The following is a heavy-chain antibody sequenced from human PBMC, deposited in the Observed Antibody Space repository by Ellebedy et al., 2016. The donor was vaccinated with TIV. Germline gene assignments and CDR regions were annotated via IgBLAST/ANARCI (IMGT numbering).Heavy chain of an antibody. CDR2: IWYDGSNK. D-gene: IGHD5-18*01. V-gene: IGHV3-33*06. J-gene: IGHJ4*02. CDR3: AQGSAMVTLHNY. CDR1: GFTFSSYG. Sequence: GGSLRLSCAASGFTFSSYGMHWVRQAPGKGLEWVAVIWYDGSNKYYADSVKGRFTISRDNSKNTLYLQMNSLRAEDTAVYYCAQGSAMVTLHNYWGQGTLVTVSP.